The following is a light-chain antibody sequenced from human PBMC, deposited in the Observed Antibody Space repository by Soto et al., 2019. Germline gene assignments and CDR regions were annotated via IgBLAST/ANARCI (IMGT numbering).Light chain of an antibody. Sequence: QSALTQPASVSGSPGQSITISCTGTSSDVGGNKYVSWYQHYPGKAPKLMICDVSNRPSGVSNRFSGSKSGNTASLTISGLQAEDEADYYCSSYTSSSTLEFGGGTKLTVL. V-gene: IGLV2-14*03. CDR1: SSDVGGNKY. CDR2: DVS. J-gene: IGLJ2*01. CDR3: SSYTSSSTLE.